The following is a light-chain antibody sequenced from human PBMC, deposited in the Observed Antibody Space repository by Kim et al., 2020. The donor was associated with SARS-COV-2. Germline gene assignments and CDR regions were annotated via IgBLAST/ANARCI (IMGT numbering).Light chain of an antibody. V-gene: IGKV3-11*01. CDR2: DAS. CDR3: QERSNS. CDR1: QSIGSY. J-gene: IGKJ5*01. Sequence: LSLAPWESATLSCRASQSIGSYLAWYQHKPGQAPRLLIYDASNRAIGIPVRFSGSGSGTDFTLTISSLEPEDCAVYYCQERSNSFGQGTRLEIK.